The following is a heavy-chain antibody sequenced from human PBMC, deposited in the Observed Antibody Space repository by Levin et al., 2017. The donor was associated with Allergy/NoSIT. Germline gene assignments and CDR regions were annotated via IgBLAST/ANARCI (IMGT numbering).Heavy chain of an antibody. D-gene: IGHD2-8*02. J-gene: IGHJ4*02. CDR2: ISAYNGNT. V-gene: IGHV1-18*01. CDR3: ARRNRGCTGGVCYSFDY. CDR1: GYTFTSYG. Sequence: ASVKVSCKASGYTFTSYGISWVRQAPGQGLEWMGWISAYNGNTNYAQKLQGRVTMTTDTSTSTAYMELRSLRSDDTAVYYCARRNRGCTGGVCYSFDYWGQGTLVTVSS.